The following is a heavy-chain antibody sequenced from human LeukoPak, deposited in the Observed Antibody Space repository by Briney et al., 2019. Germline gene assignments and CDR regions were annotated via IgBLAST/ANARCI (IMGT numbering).Heavy chain of an antibody. Sequence: SETLSLTCTVSGGSISSSSYYWGWIRQPPGKGLEWIGSIYYSGSTYYNPSLKSRVTISVDTSKNQFSLKLSSVTAADTAVYYCTRPYYYDSSGDPDYWGQGTLVTVSS. D-gene: IGHD3-22*01. J-gene: IGHJ4*02. V-gene: IGHV4-39*07. CDR2: IYYSGST. CDR3: TRPYYYDSSGDPDY. CDR1: GGSISSSSYY.